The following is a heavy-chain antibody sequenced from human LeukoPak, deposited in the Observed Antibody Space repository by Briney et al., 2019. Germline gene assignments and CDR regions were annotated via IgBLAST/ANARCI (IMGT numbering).Heavy chain of an antibody. CDR1: GFTFRSYW. CDR2: IKEDGSEK. CDR3: GRTGDLSDY. D-gene: IGHD7-27*01. V-gene: IGHV3-7*01. Sequence: PGGSLRLSCAASGFTFRSYWMSWVRQAPGKGLEWVANIKEDGSEKYYVDSVKGRFTISRDNAKNSLFLQMNSLRAEDTAVYYCGRTGDLSDYWGQGTLVTVSS. J-gene: IGHJ4*02.